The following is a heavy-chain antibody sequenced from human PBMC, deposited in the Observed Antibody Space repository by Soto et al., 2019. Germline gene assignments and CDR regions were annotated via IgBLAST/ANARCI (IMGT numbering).Heavy chain of an antibody. D-gene: IGHD6-6*01. Sequence: QVQLQESGPGLVKPSQTLSLTCTVSGGSISSGDYYWSWIRQPPGKGLEWIGYIYHSGSTYYNPSLKSRVTTSVNTSKHQFSLKLSSVTAADTAVYYWARERPDGARLDPWGQGTLVTVSS. CDR2: IYHSGST. V-gene: IGHV4-30-4*01. CDR1: GGSISSGDYY. CDR3: ARERPDGARLDP. J-gene: IGHJ5*02.